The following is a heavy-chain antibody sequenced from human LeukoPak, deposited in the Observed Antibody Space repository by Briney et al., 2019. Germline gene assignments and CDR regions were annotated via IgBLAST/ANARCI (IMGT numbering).Heavy chain of an antibody. CDR1: GGSFSGYY. Sequence: SETLSLTCAVYGGSFSGYYWSWIRQPPGKGLEWIGEINHSGSTNYNPSLNSRLTISVDTSKNQFSLKLSSLTAADTALYYCARGLNTFDYWGQGTLVTVSS. CDR3: ARGLNTFDY. V-gene: IGHV4-34*01. CDR2: INHSGST. J-gene: IGHJ4*02.